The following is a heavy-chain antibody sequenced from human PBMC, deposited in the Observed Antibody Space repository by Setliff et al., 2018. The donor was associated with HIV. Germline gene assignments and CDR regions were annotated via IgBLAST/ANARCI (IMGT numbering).Heavy chain of an antibody. Sequence: KPSETLSLTCAVYGGSFSGYYWSWIRQPPGKGLEWIGEINHSGGTNYNPSLTSRVTISVDTSKNQFSLKLYSVTAADTAVYYCATSRVVVLRFDPWGQGTLVTVSS. J-gene: IGHJ5*02. CDR1: GGSFSGYY. CDR3: ATSRVVVLRFDP. CDR2: INHSGGT. D-gene: IGHD3-22*01. V-gene: IGHV4-34*01.